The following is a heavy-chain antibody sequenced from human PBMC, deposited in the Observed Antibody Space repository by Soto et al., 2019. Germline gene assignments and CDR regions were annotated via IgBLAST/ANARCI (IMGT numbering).Heavy chain of an antibody. J-gene: IGHJ2*01. V-gene: IGHV3-30*18. Sequence: GGSLRLSCAASGFSFSNYAMNWVRQAPGKGPEWVAVKSYDGSEKDYADCVKGRFTISRDNSMNTLDLQMNSLTTEDTALYYCVKDRRIYDNSGYSGYETWGRGTMVTVPS. CDR1: GFSFSNYA. CDR2: KSYDGSEK. CDR3: VKDRRIYDNSGYSGYET. D-gene: IGHD3-22*01.